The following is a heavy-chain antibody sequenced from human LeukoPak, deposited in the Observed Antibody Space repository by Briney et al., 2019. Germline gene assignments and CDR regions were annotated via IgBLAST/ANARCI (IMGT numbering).Heavy chain of an antibody. J-gene: IGHJ4*02. CDR2: KQEEESEK. CDR3: ARCNYYDGSRHPTSFEN. D-gene: IGHD3-22*01. V-gene: IGHV3-7*01. Sequence: GRSLRLFCAAWGHIYGRYWMTWVSQAPGKGREWGANKQEEESEKYNVDSVRGRFTISRDKAKKSLDLQMDSLRAEDTAVYYCARCNYYDGSRHPTSFENWGQGTLVTVSS. CDR1: GHIYGRYW.